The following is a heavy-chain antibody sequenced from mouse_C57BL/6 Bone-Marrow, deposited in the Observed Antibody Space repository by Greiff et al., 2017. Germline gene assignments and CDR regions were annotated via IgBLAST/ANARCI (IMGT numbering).Heavy chain of an antibody. D-gene: IGHD2-4*01. CDR2: IDPENGDT. Sequence: VQLQESGAELVRPGASVKLSCTASGFNIKDDYMHWVKQRPEQGLEWIGWIDPENGDTEYASKFQGKATITADTSSNTAYLQLSSLTSEDTAIYYCTTHYDYFRFAYWGQGTLVTVSA. CDR1: GFNIKDDY. CDR3: TTHYDYFRFAY. J-gene: IGHJ3*01. V-gene: IGHV14-4*01.